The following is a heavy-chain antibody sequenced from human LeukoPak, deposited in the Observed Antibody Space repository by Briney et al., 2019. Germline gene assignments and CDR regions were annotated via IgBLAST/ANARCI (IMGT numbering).Heavy chain of an antibody. CDR1: GGSISSSSYY. V-gene: IGHV4-39*01. D-gene: IGHD3-22*01. Sequence: SETLSLTCTVSGGSISSSSYYWGWIRQPPRKGLEWIGSIYYSGSTYYNPSLKSRVTISVDTSKNQFSLNLSSVTAADTAVYYCARLYYDSSGYHQICYFDYWGQGTLVTVSS. J-gene: IGHJ4*02. CDR3: ARLYYDSSGYHQICYFDY. CDR2: IYYSGST.